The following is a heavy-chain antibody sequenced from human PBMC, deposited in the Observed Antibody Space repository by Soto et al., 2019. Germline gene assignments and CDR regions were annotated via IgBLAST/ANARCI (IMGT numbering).Heavy chain of an antibody. CDR1: GFTFSSYG. CDR2: IWYDGSNK. CDR3: ARAAGYYGSGSYILPALYYYYGMDV. J-gene: IGHJ6*02. D-gene: IGHD3-10*01. Sequence: GGSLRLSCAASGFTFSSYGMHWVRQAPGKGLEWVAVIWYDGSNKYYADSVKGRFTISRDNSKNTLYLQMNSLRAEDTAVYYCARAAGYYGSGSYILPALYYYYGMDVWGQGTTVTVSS. V-gene: IGHV3-33*01.